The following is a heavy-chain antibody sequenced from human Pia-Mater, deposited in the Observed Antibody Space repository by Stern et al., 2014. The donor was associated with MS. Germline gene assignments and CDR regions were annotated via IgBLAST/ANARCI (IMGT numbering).Heavy chain of an antibody. Sequence: VQLVESGGGLVKPGESLRLSCAVSGFPFTHYSMTWVRQAPGKGLEWVSSSSDYGNYIYYADSVRGRFASSRDNAKNSLYLQMHTLRAEDTAVYYCAALGTGTGKREKWSQGTLVTVSS. CDR2: SSDYGNYI. V-gene: IGHV3-21*01. CDR1: GFPFTHYS. J-gene: IGHJ1*01. CDR3: AALGTGTGKREK. D-gene: IGHD3/OR15-3a*01.